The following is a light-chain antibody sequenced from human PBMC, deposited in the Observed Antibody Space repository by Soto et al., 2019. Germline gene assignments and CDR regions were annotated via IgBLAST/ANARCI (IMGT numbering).Light chain of an antibody. J-gene: IGKJ1*01. CDR2: DAS. Sequence: EIVLTQSPATLSLSPGERATLSCRASQTVNIYLAWYQQKPGKAPRLLIYDASNRATGIPARFTGSGSGTDFTLTISSLEPEDFAVYYCQQRSNSWTFGQGTKVEVK. CDR1: QTVNIY. V-gene: IGKV3-11*01. CDR3: QQRSNSWT.